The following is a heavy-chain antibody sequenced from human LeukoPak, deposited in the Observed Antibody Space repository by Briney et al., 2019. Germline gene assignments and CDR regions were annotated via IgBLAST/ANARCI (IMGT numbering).Heavy chain of an antibody. CDR2: IYSSGST. CDR3: ARGVSGCGGDCYSFDY. CDR1: GGSISSGTYY. Sequence: SETLSLTCTVSGGSISSGTYYWTWIRQPAGKGLEWIGRIYSSGSTSYNPSLDSRVRISIDTSKNQFSLKLSSVTAADTAVYYCARGVSGCGGDCYSFDYWGQGTLVTVSS. D-gene: IGHD2-21*02. J-gene: IGHJ4*02. V-gene: IGHV4-61*02.